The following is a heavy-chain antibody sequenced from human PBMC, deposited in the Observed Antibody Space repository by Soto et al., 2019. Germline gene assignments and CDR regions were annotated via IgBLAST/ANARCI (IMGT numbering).Heavy chain of an antibody. D-gene: IGHD3-16*01. CDR2: INPNSGGT. CDR3: AREMGAIVDLSSSGMDV. Sequence: QVQLVQSGAEVKKPGASVKVSCKASGYTFTGYYMHWVRQAPGQGLEWMGWINPNSGGTNYAQKFQGWVTMTRDTSISTAYMELSRLRSDGTAVYYCAREMGAIVDLSSSGMDVWGQGTTVTVSS. CDR1: GYTFTGYY. J-gene: IGHJ6*02. V-gene: IGHV1-2*04.